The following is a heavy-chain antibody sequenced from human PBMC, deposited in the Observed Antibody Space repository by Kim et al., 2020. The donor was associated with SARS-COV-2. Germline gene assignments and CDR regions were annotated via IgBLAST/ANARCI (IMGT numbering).Heavy chain of an antibody. J-gene: IGHJ4*02. D-gene: IGHD5-18*01. Sequence: SETLSLTCTVSGGSISSSSYYWGWIRQPPGKGLEWIGSIYYSGSTYYNPSLKSRVTISVDTSKSQFSLKLSSVTAADTAVYYCARGGYSYGRSTGDWEFDYWGQGTLVTVSS. CDR3: ARGGYSYGRSTGDWEFDY. V-gene: IGHV4-39*01. CDR2: IYYSGST. CDR1: GGSISSSSYY.